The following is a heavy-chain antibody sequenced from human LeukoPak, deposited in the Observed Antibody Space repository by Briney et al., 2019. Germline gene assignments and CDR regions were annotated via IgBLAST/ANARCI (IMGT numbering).Heavy chain of an antibody. V-gene: IGHV3-23*01. Sequence: GGSLRLSCAASGFTFSSYAMSWVRQAPGKGLEWVSSISGSGGSTHYADSVKGRFTISRDNSKNTLYLQMNSLRAEDTAVYYCAREGGDSSSYYYYYYYMDVWGKGTTVTVSS. CDR1: GFTFSSYA. D-gene: IGHD3-22*01. J-gene: IGHJ6*03. CDR3: AREGGDSSSYYYYYYYMDV. CDR2: ISGSGGST.